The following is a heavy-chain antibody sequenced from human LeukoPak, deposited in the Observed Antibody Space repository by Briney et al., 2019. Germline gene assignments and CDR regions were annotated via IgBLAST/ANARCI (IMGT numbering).Heavy chain of an antibody. D-gene: IGHD6-19*01. CDR1: GFTVSTNY. CDR2: IYSGGST. J-gene: IGHJ4*02. Sequence: GGSLRLSCAASGFTVSTNYMSWVRQAPGKGLEWVSVIYSGGSTYYADSVKGRFTISRDNSKNTLYLQMNSLRAEDTAVYYCARGRRQWLGYYFDYWGQGTLVTVSS. V-gene: IGHV3-66*01. CDR3: ARGRRQWLGYYFDY.